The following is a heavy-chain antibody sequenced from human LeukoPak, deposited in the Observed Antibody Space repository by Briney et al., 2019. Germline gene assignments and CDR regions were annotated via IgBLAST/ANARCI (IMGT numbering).Heavy chain of an antibody. J-gene: IGHJ6*02. CDR2: IYYSGST. CDR3: ARDGDYGDYGESYYGMDV. Sequence: SETLSLTCTVSGGSISSYYWSWIRQPPGKGLEWIGYIYYSGSTNYNPSLKSRVTISVDTSKNQFPLKLSSVTAADTAVYYCARDGDYGDYGESYYGMDVWGQGTTVTVSS. V-gene: IGHV4-59*01. CDR1: GGSISSYY. D-gene: IGHD4-17*01.